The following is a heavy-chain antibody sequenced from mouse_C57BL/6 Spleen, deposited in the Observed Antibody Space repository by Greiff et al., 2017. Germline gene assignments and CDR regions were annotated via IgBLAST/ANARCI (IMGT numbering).Heavy chain of an antibody. CDR1: GYTFTDYE. D-gene: IGHD2-13*01. V-gene: IGHV1-15*01. CDR2: IDPETGGT. CDR3: SRIYYGDYDF. Sequence: QVQLQQSGAELVRPGASVTLSCKASGYTFTDYEMHWVKQTPVHGLEWIGAIDPETGGTAYNQKFKGKAILTADKSSSTAYMELRSLTSEDSAVYYCSRIYYGDYDFGGQGTALPVSS. J-gene: IGHJ2*01.